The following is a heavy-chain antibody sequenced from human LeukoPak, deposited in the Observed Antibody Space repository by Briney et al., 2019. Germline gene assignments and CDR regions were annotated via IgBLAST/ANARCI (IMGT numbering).Heavy chain of an antibody. CDR1: GGSLSSGDYY. J-gene: IGHJ4*02. Sequence: SETLSLTCTVSGGSLSSGDYYWSWIRQPPGKGLEWIGYIYYSGSTYYNPSLKSRVTISVDTSKNQFSLKLSSVTAADTGVYYCARDRLRYFDYWGQGTLVTVSS. CDR2: IYYSGST. D-gene: IGHD3-9*01. CDR3: ARDRLRYFDY. V-gene: IGHV4-30-4*01.